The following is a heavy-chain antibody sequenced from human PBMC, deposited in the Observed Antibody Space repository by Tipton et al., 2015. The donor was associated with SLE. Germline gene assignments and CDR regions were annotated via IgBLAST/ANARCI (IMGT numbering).Heavy chain of an antibody. D-gene: IGHD3-3*01. V-gene: IGHV4-59*12. Sequence: TLSLTCTVSGGSISSYYWTWIRQPPGKGLEWIGYWYYSGSTNYNPSLKSRVTISVDRSKNQFSLKLTSVTAADTAVYYCARDPYDSWSDYQATFDYWGQGTLVTVSP. CDR2: WYYSGST. CDR3: ARDPYDSWSDYQATFDY. CDR1: GGSISSYY. J-gene: IGHJ4*02.